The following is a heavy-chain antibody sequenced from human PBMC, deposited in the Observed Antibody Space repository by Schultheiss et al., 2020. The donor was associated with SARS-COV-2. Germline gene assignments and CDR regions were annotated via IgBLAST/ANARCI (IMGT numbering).Heavy chain of an antibody. CDR2: TSYDGSTK. Sequence: GESLKISCAASGFTFRSYGMHWVRQAPGKGLEWVAVTSYDGSTKYYADSVKGRFTISRDNSKNTLYLQMDSLRVEDTAVYYCARRVATGPAPFDSWGQGSLVTVSS. D-gene: IGHD5-12*01. CDR1: GFTFRSYG. CDR3: ARRVATGPAPFDS. V-gene: IGHV3-30*19. J-gene: IGHJ4*02.